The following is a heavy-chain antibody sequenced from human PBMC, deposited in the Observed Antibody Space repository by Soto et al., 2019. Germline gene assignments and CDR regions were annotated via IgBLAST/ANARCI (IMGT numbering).Heavy chain of an antibody. J-gene: IGHJ6*02. Sequence: QVQLQESGPGLVKPSQTLSLTCTVSGGSISSGDYYWSWIRQPPGKGLEWIGYIYYSGSTYYNPSLKSRVTISVDTTKNQFSLKLSSVTAADTAVYYCASESTGTVTGPLGYYYGMDVWGQGTTVTVSS. D-gene: IGHD4-4*01. CDR3: ASESTGTVTGPLGYYYGMDV. CDR2: IYYSGST. V-gene: IGHV4-30-4*01. CDR1: GGSISSGDYY.